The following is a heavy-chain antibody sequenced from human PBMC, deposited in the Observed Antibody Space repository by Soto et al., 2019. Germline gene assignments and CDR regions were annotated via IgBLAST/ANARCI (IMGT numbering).Heavy chain of an antibody. D-gene: IGHD3-3*01. CDR3: ARDGRFLGMDV. V-gene: IGHV4-31*03. J-gene: IGHJ6*03. CDR2: IYYSRST. CDR1: GGYIRSGGYY. Sequence: TLSLTCTVSGGYIRSGGYYWSLILQHPEKGLEWIGYIYYSRSTYYNPSLKSRVTISVDTSKNQFSLKLSSVTAADTAVYYCARDGRFLGMDVWVNGTTVIGSS.